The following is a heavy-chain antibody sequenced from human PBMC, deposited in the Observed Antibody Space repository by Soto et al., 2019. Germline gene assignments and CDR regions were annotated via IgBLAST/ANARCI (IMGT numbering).Heavy chain of an antibody. D-gene: IGHD3-9*01. CDR2: ISSSSSYI. V-gene: IGHV3-21*01. CDR1: GFTFSSYS. CDR3: ARDIFYPPRYYYYGMDV. J-gene: IGHJ6*02. Sequence: PGGSLRLSCAASGFTFSSYSMNWVRQAPGKGLEWVSSISSSSSYIYYADSVKGRFTISRDNAKNSLYLQMNSLRAEDTAVYYCARDIFYPPRYYYYGMDVWGQGTTVTVSS.